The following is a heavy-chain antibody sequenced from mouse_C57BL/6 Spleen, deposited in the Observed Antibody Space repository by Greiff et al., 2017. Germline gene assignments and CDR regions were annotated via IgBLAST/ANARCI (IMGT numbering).Heavy chain of an antibody. J-gene: IGHJ3*01. D-gene: IGHD1-1*01. CDR1: GYAFRSSW. Sequence: VKLMESGPELVKPGASVKISCKASGYAFRSSWMNWVKQRPGKGLGWIGRIYPGDGDTNYNGKFTGKATLTADKSSSTAYMQRSSLSSEDSAVYFCARDYYGSNSGWFAYWGQGTLVTVSA. CDR3: ARDYYGSNSGWFAY. V-gene: IGHV1-82*01. CDR2: IYPGDGDT.